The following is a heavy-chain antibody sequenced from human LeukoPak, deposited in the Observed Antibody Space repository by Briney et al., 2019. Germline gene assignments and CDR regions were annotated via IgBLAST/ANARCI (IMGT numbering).Heavy chain of an antibody. D-gene: IGHD2-21*02. Sequence: PSETLSLTCTVSGGSVSGYYWSWIRQPPGKGLEWFGYIFYSGTTLYSPSLKSRVTMSVDTSENQFSLKLRSVTAADTAVYYCARHDVVPVIRRGFDFWGQGTLVTVSS. CDR3: ARHDVVPVIRRGFDF. J-gene: IGHJ4*02. CDR1: GGSVSGYY. V-gene: IGHV4-59*08. CDR2: IFYSGTT.